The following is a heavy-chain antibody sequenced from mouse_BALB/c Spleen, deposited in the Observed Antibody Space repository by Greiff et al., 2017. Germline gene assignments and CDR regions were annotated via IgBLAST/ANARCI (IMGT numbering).Heavy chain of an antibody. CDR2: ISDGGSYT. J-gene: IGHJ3*01. CDR1: GFTFSDYY. CDR3: AREKNSSFAY. Sequence: EVQRVESGGGLVKPGGSPKLSCAASGFTFSDYYMYWVRQTPEKRLEWVATISDGGSYTYYPDSVKGRFTISRDNAKNNLYLQMSSLKSEDTAMYYCAREKNSSFAYWGQGTLVTVSA. V-gene: IGHV5-4*02.